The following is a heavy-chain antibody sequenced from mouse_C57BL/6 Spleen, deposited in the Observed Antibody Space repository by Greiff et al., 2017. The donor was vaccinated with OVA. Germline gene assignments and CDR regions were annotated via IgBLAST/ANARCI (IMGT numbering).Heavy chain of an antibody. J-gene: IGHJ1*03. Sequence: QVQLQQPGAELVKPGASVKLSCKASGYTFTSYWMQWVKQRPGQGLEWIGEIDPSDSYTNYNQKFKGKATLTVDTSSSTAYMQLSSLTSEDSAVYYCARRNYYGSSDFWYFDVWGTGTTVTVSS. CDR2: IDPSDSYT. D-gene: IGHD1-1*01. V-gene: IGHV1-50*01. CDR1: GYTFTSYW. CDR3: ARRNYYGSSDFWYFDV.